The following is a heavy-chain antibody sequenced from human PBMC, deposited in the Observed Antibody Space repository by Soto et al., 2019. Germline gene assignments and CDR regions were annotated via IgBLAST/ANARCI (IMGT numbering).Heavy chain of an antibody. V-gene: IGHV3-48*02. J-gene: IGHJ6*02. CDR2: ISRNSRVI. CDR3: ARDSERGYGMDV. CDR1: GFIFSNYN. D-gene: IGHD1-26*01. Sequence: GGSLRLSCSASGFIFSNYNMDWVRQAPGKGLEWISYISRNSRVIYYTDSVRGRFTISRDNAKNSLFLQMNSLRDEDTAVYYCARDSERGYGMDVWGQGTTVTVSS.